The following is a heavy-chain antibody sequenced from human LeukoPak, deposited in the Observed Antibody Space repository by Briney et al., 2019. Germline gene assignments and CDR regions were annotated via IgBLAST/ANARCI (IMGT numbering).Heavy chain of an antibody. Sequence: GGSLRLSCAASGFTFTNHPMHWVRQTSGKRLEYVSAISPSGDRTWYADSVKGRFTISRDNSKIMLYLRMGSLRPEDMGVYYCARAFRPASDPHDFYDFWGRGTTVTVSS. CDR3: ARAFRPASDPHDFYDF. CDR2: ISPSGDRT. CDR1: GFTFTNHP. D-gene: IGHD3/OR15-3a*01. J-gene: IGHJ3*01. V-gene: IGHV3-64*02.